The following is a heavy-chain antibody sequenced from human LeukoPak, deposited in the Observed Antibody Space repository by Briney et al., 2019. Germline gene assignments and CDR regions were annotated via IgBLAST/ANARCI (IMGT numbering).Heavy chain of an antibody. J-gene: IGHJ4*02. CDR2: INPNSGGT. Sequence: ASVKVSCKASGYTFTGYYMHWVRQAPGQWLEWMGRINPNSGGTNYAQKFQGRVTMTRDTSISTAYMELSRLRSDDTAVYYCARYYGSGSYSDYWGQGTLVTVSS. CDR3: ARYYGSGSYSDY. D-gene: IGHD3-10*01. V-gene: IGHV1-2*06. CDR1: GYTFTGYY.